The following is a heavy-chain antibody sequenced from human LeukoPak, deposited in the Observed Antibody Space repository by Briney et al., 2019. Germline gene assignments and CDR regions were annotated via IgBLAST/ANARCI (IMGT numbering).Heavy chain of an antibody. CDR3: AREEYSSGWYGYWYFDL. D-gene: IGHD6-19*01. J-gene: IGHJ2*01. CDR1: GGSFSGYY. V-gene: IGHV4-34*01. CDR2: INHSGST. Sequence: SETLSLACAVYGGSFSGYYWSWIRQPPGKGLEWIGEINHSGSTNYNPSLKSRVTISVDTSKNQVSLKLSSVTAADTAVYYCAREEYSSGWYGYWYFDLWGRGTLVTVSS.